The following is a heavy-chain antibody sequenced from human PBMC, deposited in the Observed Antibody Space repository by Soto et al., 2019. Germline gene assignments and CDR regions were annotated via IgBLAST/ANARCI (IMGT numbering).Heavy chain of an antibody. Sequence: EVQLVESGGGLVQPGGSLRLSCAASGFTFSSYEMNWVRQAPGKGLEWVSYISSSGSTIYYADSVKGRFTISRDNAKNSLYLQMNSLRAEDTAVYYCAGGGYSYAFDYWGQGTLVTVSS. J-gene: IGHJ4*02. CDR3: AGGGYSYAFDY. D-gene: IGHD5-18*01. V-gene: IGHV3-48*03. CDR2: ISSSGSTI. CDR1: GFTFSSYE.